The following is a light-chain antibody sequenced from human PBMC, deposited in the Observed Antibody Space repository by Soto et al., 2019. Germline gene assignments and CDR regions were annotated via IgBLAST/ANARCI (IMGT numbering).Light chain of an antibody. Sequence: EIVMTQSPATLSVSPGERATLSCRASQTVSSNLAWYQQRPGQALRLLIYGVSTRATGIPARFSGSGSGTEFTLTISSLQSEDFAVYYCQQYNNWPPYTFGQGTKVDIK. V-gene: IGKV3-15*01. CDR2: GVS. CDR1: QTVSSN. J-gene: IGKJ2*01. CDR3: QQYNNWPPYT.